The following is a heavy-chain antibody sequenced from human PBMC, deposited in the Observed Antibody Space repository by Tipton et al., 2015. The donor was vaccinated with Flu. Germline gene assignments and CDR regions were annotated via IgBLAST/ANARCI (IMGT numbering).Heavy chain of an antibody. D-gene: IGHD1-1*01. CDR3: TRQLEAATRSSN. J-gene: IGHJ4*02. Sequence: GEALSSSGYYWSWIRRPPGKEPEWIGSVFHSGTTYYSLSLERRTTISIDTPKNQFSLSLRSVTAADTAVYYCTRQLEAATRSSNWGQGTLVTVSS. CDR2: VFHSGTT. V-gene: IGHV4-39*07. CDR1: GEALSSSGYY.